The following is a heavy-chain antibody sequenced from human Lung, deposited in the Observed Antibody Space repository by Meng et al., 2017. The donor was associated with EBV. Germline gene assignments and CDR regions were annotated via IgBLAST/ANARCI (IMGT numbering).Heavy chain of an antibody. CDR3: AREADGATFDY. Sequence: QLQLGQSGAEVKKPGSSMNVSCKASGGTFNSYTFSWVRQAPGQGLEWMAQFIPIFPTTNYAQKLQGRVTMTTDTSTSTAYMELRSLRSDDTAVYYCAREADGATFDYWGQGTLVTVSS. CDR1: GGTFNSYT. V-gene: IGHV1-69*06. D-gene: IGHD1-26*01. CDR2: FIPIFPTT. J-gene: IGHJ4*02.